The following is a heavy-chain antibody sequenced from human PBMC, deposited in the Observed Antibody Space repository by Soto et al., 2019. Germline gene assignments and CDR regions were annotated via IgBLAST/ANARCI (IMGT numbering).Heavy chain of an antibody. Sequence: PSETLSLTCTVYGGSISSYYWSWIRQPPGKGLEWIGYIYYSGSTNYNPSLKSRVTISVDTSKNQFSLKLSSVTAADTAVYYCASLRFLEWRYFDYWGQGTLVTVSS. V-gene: IGHV4-59*08. CDR1: GGSISSYY. CDR3: ASLRFLEWRYFDY. J-gene: IGHJ4*02. CDR2: IYYSGST. D-gene: IGHD3-3*01.